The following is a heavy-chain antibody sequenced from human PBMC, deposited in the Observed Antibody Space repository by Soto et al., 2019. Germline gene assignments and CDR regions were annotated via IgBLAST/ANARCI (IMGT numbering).Heavy chain of an antibody. CDR2: INHSGST. CDR1: GGSFSGYY. D-gene: IGHD6-13*01. V-gene: IGHV4-34*01. Sequence: QVQLQQWGAGLLKPSETLSLTCVVYGGSFSGYYWSWIRQPPGKGLEWIGEINHSGSTNYNPSLKSRVTISDDTSKNQFSLNLSSVTAADTAVYYCARKQQLVRGYYDGMDLWGQGTTVTVSS. J-gene: IGHJ6*02. CDR3: ARKQQLVRGYYDGMDL.